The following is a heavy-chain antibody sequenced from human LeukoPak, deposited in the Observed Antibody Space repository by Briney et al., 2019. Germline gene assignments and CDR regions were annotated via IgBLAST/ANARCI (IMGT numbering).Heavy chain of an antibody. V-gene: IGHV4-59*08. Sequence: SETLSLTCTVSGGSITTYYWSWIRQSPGKRLEWMGYIYYTGTTNYNPPLKSRVTISVDTSKNQFSLKVNSVADADTAVYYCARLHYSKDGISRPSMDVWGRGTTVIASS. CDR1: GGSITTYY. CDR2: IYYTGTT. J-gene: IGHJ6*03. D-gene: IGHD4-11*01. CDR3: ARLHYSKDGISRPSMDV.